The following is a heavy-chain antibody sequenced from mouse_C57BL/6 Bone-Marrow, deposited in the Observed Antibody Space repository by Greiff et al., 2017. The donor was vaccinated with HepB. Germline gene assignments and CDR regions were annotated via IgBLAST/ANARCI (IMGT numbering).Heavy chain of an antibody. J-gene: IGHJ2*01. V-gene: IGHV1-76*01. CDR1: GYTFTDYY. CDR3: AVLWQLRGYFDY. Sequence: QVQLQQSGAELVRPGASVKLSCKASGYTFTDYYINWVKQRPGQGLEWIARIYPGSGNTYYNEKFKGKATLTAEKSSSTAYMQLSSLTSEDSAVYFCAVLWQLRGYFDYWGQGTTLTVSS. CDR2: IYPGSGNT. D-gene: IGHD2-1*01.